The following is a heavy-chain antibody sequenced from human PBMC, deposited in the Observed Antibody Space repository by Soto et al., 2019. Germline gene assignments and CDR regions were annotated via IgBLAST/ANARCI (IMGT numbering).Heavy chain of an antibody. V-gene: IGHV3-23*01. CDR1: GLTFSSYV. D-gene: IGHD2-2*01. CDR2: ITGSGVST. J-gene: IGHJ4*02. CDR3: AKESTSGTTLDY. Sequence: EVQLLASGGGLVQPGGSLRLSCAASGLTFSSYVMTWVRQAPGKGLEWVSAITGSGVSTYYADSVKGRFTISRDNSRNTLYPQMNSLRAEDTAVFYCAKESTSGTTLDYWGQGTLVTVSS.